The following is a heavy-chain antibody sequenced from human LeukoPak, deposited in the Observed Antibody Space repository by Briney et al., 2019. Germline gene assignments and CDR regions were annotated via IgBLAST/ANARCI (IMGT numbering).Heavy chain of an antibody. CDR2: IYHSGST. J-gene: IGHJ4*02. V-gene: IGHV4-38-2*02. CDR1: GYSISSGDY. Sequence: SETLSLTCTVSGYSISSGDYWGWIRQPPGKGLEWIGDIYHSGSTYYNPSLKSRVTISVDTSKNQFSLKLRSATAADTAVYFCARGVYCTNGVCYINPFHFFDYWGQGTLVTVSS. D-gene: IGHD2-8*01. CDR3: ARGVYCTNGVCYINPFHFFDY.